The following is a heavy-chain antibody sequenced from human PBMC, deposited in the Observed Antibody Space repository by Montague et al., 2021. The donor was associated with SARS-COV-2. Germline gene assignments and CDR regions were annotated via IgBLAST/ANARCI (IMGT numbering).Heavy chain of an antibody. V-gene: IGHV3-48*03. CDR3: ARGPPDYSDNGMDV. CDR1: GFISSYYE. CDR2: ISSSGDTI. J-gene: IGHJ6*02. D-gene: IGHD4-17*01. Sequence: SLRLSCAASGFISSYYEMNWVRQAPGKGLEWISYISSSGDTIYYADSVKGRFTFSRDNAKNSLYLQMNSLRAEDTALYYCARGPPDYSDNGMDVWGQGTTVTVS.